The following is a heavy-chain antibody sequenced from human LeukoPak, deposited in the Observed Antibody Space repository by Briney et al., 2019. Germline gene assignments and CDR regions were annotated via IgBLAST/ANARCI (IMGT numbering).Heavy chain of an antibody. CDR1: GFTFSSYS. J-gene: IGHJ6*03. CDR2: ISSSSSYI. V-gene: IGHV3-21*01. CDR3: ARGYSSSWHHYYYYMDV. Sequence: PGGSLRRSCAASGFTFSSYSTNWVRQAPEKGLEWVSYISSSSSYIYYADSVKGRFTISRDNAKNSLYLQMNSLRAEDTAVYYCARGYSSSWHHYYYYMDVWGKGTTVTVSS. D-gene: IGHD6-13*01.